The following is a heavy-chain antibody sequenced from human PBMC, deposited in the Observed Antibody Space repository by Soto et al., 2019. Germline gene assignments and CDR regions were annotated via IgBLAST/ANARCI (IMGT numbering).Heavy chain of an antibody. CDR1: GGSISSGDYY. J-gene: IGHJ5*02. Sequence: QVQLQESGPGLVKPSQTLSLTCTVSGGSISSGDYYWSWIRQPPGKGLEWIGYIYYSGSTYYNPSLKSRVTIXVXTXXNQFSLKLSSVTAADTAVYYCARETVGVPNNWFDPWGQGTLVTVSS. D-gene: IGHD2-21*01. CDR3: ARETVGVPNNWFDP. CDR2: IYYSGST. V-gene: IGHV4-30-4*01.